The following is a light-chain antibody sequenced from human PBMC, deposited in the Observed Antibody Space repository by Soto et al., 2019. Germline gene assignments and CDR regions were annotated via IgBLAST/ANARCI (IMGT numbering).Light chain of an antibody. CDR2: EVS. CDR3: FSFTTDWTHV. Sequence: LTQPAAVSGSHGQSITISCTGSSSDIGAYNYVSWFQQYPGKAPKLIISEVSNRPSGVSNRFSGSKSGTAASLTISGLQTEDEADYFCFSFTTDWTHVFGNGTKVTVL. V-gene: IGLV2-14*01. J-gene: IGLJ1*01. CDR1: SSDIGAYNY.